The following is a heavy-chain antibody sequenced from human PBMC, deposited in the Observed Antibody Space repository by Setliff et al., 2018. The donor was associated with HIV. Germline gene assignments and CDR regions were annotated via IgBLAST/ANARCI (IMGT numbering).Heavy chain of an antibody. CDR3: ARPRVFDSFDV. Sequence: ASVKVSCKATEYMILAYKMNWVRQAPGQGLEWIGRISPNNGAAEYAPKFQGRVIMTLDTSISTAYLEIPRLTSDDAAAYYCARPRVFDSFDVWGQGTMVTVS. V-gene: IGHV1-2*06. CDR2: ISPNNGAA. CDR1: EYMILAYK. J-gene: IGHJ3*01.